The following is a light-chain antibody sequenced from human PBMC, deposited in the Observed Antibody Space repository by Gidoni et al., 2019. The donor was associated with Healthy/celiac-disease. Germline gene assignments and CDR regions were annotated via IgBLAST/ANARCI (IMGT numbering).Light chain of an antibody. CDR3: QQYGSSSEFT. CDR1: QSVSSSY. V-gene: IGKV3-20*01. Sequence: IVLTQSPGTLSLSPGERATLSCRASQSVSSSYLAWYQQKPGQAPRLLIYGASSRATGIPDRFSGSGSATDFTLTISRREPEDFAVYYCQQYGSSSEFTFXSXTKVDIK. J-gene: IGKJ3*01. CDR2: GAS.